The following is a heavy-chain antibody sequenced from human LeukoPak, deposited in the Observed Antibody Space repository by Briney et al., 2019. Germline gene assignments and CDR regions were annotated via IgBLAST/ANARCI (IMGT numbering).Heavy chain of an antibody. V-gene: IGHV1-18*01. CDR2: ISAYNGNT. CDR3: ARESYSSSSQYYFDY. CDR1: GYTFTSYG. Sequence: GASVKVSCKASGYTFTSYGISWVRQAPGQGLEWMGWISAYNGNTNYAQKLQGRVTMTTDTSTSTAYMELRSLRSDDTAVYYCARESYSSSSQYYFDYWGQGTLVTVSS. D-gene: IGHD6-6*01. J-gene: IGHJ4*02.